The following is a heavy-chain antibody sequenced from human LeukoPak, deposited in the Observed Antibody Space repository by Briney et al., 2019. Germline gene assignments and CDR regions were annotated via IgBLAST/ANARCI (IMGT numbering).Heavy chain of an antibody. CDR1: GFTFSSYA. V-gene: IGHV3-74*01. CDR2: ISSDGSTT. D-gene: IGHD2-2*01. J-gene: IGHJ5*02. Sequence: GGSLRLSCAASGFTFSSYAMSWVRQASGEGLVWVSRISSDGSTTANADSVRGRFTISRDNTKSTLYLQMNRLRAEDTAVYFCARSISWHDGWFDPWGQGTLVTVSS. CDR3: ARSISWHDGWFDP.